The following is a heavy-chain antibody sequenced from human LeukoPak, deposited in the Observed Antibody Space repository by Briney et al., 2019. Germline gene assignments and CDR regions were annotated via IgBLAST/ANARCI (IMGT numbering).Heavy chain of an antibody. J-gene: IGHJ6*02. CDR3: ARVDGCSGGSCYSYYGMDV. V-gene: IGHV1-69*13. Sequence: SVKVSCKASGGTFSSYAISWVRQAPGQGLEWMGGIIPIFGTADYAQKLQGRVTITADESTSTAYMELSSLRSEDTAVYYCARVDGCSGGSCYSYYGMDVWGQGTTVTVSS. D-gene: IGHD2-15*01. CDR2: IIPIFGTA. CDR1: GGTFSSYA.